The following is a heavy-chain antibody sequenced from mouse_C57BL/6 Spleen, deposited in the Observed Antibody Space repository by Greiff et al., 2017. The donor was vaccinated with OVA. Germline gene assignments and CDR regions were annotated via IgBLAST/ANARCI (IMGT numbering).Heavy chain of an antibody. CDR2: ISSGGDYI. Sequence: DVMLVESGEGLVKPGGSLKLSCAASGFTFSSYAMSWVRQTPEKRLEWVAYISSGGDYIYYADTVKGRFTISRDNARNTLYLQMSSLKSEDTAMYYCTKEGVYYGNYIGYFDVWGTGTTVTVSS. CDR1: GFTFSSYA. V-gene: IGHV5-9-1*02. J-gene: IGHJ1*03. CDR3: TKEGVYYGNYIGYFDV. D-gene: IGHD2-1*01.